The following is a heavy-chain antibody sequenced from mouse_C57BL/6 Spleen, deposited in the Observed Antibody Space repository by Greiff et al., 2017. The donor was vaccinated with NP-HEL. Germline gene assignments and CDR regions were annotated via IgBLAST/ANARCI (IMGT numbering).Heavy chain of an antibody. Sequence: VKLVESGAELVRPGSSVKLSCKASGYTFTSYWMHWVKQRPIQGLEWIGNIDPSDSETHYNQKFKDKATLTVDKSSSTAYMQLSSLTSEDSAVYYCARKNNWDGGMDYWGQGTSVTVSS. D-gene: IGHD4-1*01. J-gene: IGHJ4*01. CDR1: GYTFTSYW. CDR2: IDPSDSET. CDR3: ARKNNWDGGMDY. V-gene: IGHV1-52*01.